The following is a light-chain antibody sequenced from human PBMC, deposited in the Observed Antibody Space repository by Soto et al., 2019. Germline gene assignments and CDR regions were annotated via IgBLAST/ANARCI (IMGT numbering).Light chain of an antibody. Sequence: DIQMTQSPFTLSASVGDRVTITCRASQSISGWLAWYQQKPGKAPRLLIYDASSLKSGVPSRFSGSGSGTEFTLSISSLQPDDFATYYCQHYNSYSWAFGQGTKVEIK. CDR3: QHYNSYSWA. V-gene: IGKV1-5*01. CDR2: DAS. J-gene: IGKJ1*01. CDR1: QSISGW.